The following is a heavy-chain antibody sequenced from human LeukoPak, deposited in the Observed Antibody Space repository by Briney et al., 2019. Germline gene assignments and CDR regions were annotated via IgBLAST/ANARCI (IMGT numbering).Heavy chain of an antibody. Sequence: GGSLRLSCAASGFTFGDYDMSWVRQAPGKGLEWVSGISCNGGSTCYADSVRGRFTISRDNAKNSLYLQMNSLRAEDTALYYCARDRNDYDFWSGYSMSYFDYWGQGTLVTVSS. D-gene: IGHD3-3*01. V-gene: IGHV3-20*04. CDR1: GFTFGDYD. CDR3: ARDRNDYDFWSGYSMSYFDY. J-gene: IGHJ4*02. CDR2: ISCNGGST.